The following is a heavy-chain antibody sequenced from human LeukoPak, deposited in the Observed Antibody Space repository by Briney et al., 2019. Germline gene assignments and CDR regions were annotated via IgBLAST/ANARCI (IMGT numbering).Heavy chain of an antibody. CDR2: ISYDGSNK. CDR3: AKERGSTDVRYYFDY. J-gene: IGHJ4*02. Sequence: GGSLRLSCAASGFTFSSYGMHWVRQAPGKGLEWVAVISYDGSNKYYADSVKGRFTISRDNSKNTLYLQMNSLRAEDTAVYYCAKERGSTDVRYYFDYWGQGTLVTVSS. V-gene: IGHV3-30*18. D-gene: IGHD2-2*01. CDR1: GFTFSSYG.